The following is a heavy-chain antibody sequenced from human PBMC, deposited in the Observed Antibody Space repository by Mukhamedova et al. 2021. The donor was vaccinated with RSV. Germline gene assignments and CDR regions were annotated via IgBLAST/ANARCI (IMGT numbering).Heavy chain of an antibody. CDR3: ARGPPAGYDFWSGYYSLDY. D-gene: IGHD3-3*01. V-gene: IGHV3-33*01. Sequence: VRQAPGKGLEWVAVIWYDGSNKYYADSVKGRFTISRDNSKNTLYLQMNSLRAEDTALYYCARGPPAGYDFWSGYYSLDYLGQGTL. CDR2: IWYDGSNK. J-gene: IGHJ4*02.